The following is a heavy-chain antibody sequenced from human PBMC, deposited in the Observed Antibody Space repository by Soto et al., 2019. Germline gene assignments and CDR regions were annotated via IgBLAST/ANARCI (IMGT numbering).Heavy chain of an antibody. Sequence: EVHLVESGGGLVKPGGSLRLSCVASGFTFSNAWINWVRQAPGKGLEWVGRVKSKNDGGTTDFAAPVKGRFAISRDDSKNMVYLEMNSLQTEDTAIYYCTTDSYITSIIVRFDYWGHGTLVTVSS. CDR2: VKSKNDGGTT. CDR1: GFTFSNAW. D-gene: IGHD3-22*01. V-gene: IGHV3-15*07. CDR3: TTDSYITSIIVRFDY. J-gene: IGHJ4*01.